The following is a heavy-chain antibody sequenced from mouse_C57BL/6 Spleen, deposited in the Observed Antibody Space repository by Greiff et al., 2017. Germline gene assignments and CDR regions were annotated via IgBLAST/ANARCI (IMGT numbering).Heavy chain of an antibody. V-gene: IGHV5-9-1*02. CDR1: GFTFSSYA. J-gene: IGHJ3*01. D-gene: IGHD1-1*01. Sequence: EVQLQESGEGLVKPGGSLKLSCAASGFTFSSYAMSWVRQTPEKRLEWVAYISSGGDYIYYADTVKGRFTISRDNARNTLYLQMSSLKSEDTAMYYCTRDRDYSFAYWGQGTLVTVSA. CDR3: TRDRDYSFAY. CDR2: ISSGGDYI.